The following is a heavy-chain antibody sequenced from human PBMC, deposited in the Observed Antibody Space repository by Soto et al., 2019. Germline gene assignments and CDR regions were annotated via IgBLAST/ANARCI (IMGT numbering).Heavy chain of an antibody. CDR2: IIPIFGTA. CDR1: GGTFSSYA. Sequence: QVQLVQSGAEVKKPGSSVKVSCKASGGTFSSYAISWVRQAPGQGLEWMGGIIPIFGTANYAQKFQGRVRXTXDXXTSTAYLELSSLRSEDTAVYYCASGVAVTADAFDIWGQGTMVTVSS. D-gene: IGHD2-21*02. V-gene: IGHV1-69*05. J-gene: IGHJ3*02. CDR3: ASGVAVTADAFDI.